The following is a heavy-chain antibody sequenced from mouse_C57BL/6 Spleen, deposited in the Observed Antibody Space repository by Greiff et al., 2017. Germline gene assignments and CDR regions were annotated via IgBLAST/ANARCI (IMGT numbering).Heavy chain of an antibody. Sequence: VQLQQSGAELVKPGASVKLSCTASGFNIKDYYMHWVKQRTEQGLEWIGRIDPEDGGTKYAPKFQGKATITADTSSHTAYLQLSSLTSEDTAVYYCARPYYDSSLWAMDYWGQGTSVTVSA. CDR3: ARPYYDSSLWAMDY. D-gene: IGHD1-1*01. CDR2: IDPEDGGT. V-gene: IGHV14-2*01. J-gene: IGHJ4*01. CDR1: GFNIKDYY.